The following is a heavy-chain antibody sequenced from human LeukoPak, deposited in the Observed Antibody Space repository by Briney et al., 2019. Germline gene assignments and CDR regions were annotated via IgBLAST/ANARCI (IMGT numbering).Heavy chain of an antibody. Sequence: PSETLSLTCTVSGYSISTGYYWGWIRQPPGKGLEWIGSMYHSGSTYYNPSLKSRVTMSADTSKNQFSLKLNSVTAADTDVYYCARVLDYYGSGTGDFDYWGQGILVTVSS. J-gene: IGHJ4*02. CDR2: MYHSGST. CDR1: GYSISTGYY. V-gene: IGHV4-38-2*02. D-gene: IGHD3-10*01. CDR3: ARVLDYYGSGTGDFDY.